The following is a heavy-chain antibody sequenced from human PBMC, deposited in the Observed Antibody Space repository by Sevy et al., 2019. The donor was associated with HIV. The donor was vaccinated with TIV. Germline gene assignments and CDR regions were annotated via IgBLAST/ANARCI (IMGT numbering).Heavy chain of an antibody. J-gene: IGHJ4*02. CDR1: GFTFNSYE. Sequence: GGSLRLSCAASGFTFNSYEMNWVRQAPGKGLEWVSYISSSGSTIYYADSVKGRFTISRDNAKNSLYLQMNSLRAEDTAVYYCARDFSIAVAGTEFDYWGQGTLVTVSS. CDR2: ISSSGSTI. D-gene: IGHD6-19*01. V-gene: IGHV3-48*03. CDR3: ARDFSIAVAGTEFDY.